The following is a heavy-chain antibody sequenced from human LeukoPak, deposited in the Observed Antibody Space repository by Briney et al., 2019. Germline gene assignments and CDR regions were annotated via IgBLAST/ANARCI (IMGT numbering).Heavy chain of an antibody. Sequence: PGGSLRLSCAASGFTFSSYALHWVRQAPGKGLEWVAVISYDGINKYYADSVKGRFTISRDNSKNTLYLQMNSLRVEDTAVYYCARARGSVVTIWLLSFDYWGQGTLVTVSS. J-gene: IGHJ4*02. CDR2: ISYDGINK. V-gene: IGHV3-30-3*01. CDR1: GFTFSSYA. CDR3: ARARGSVVTIWLLSFDY. D-gene: IGHD5-24*01.